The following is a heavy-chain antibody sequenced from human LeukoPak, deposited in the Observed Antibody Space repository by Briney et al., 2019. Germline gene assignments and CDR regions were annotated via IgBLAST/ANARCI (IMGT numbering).Heavy chain of an antibody. V-gene: IGHV3-48*03. Sequence: GGSLRLSCAASGFTFRNYDMNWVRQAPGKGLEWLSYISSSGSILHYADSVKGRFNISRDNAKNSLYLQISCLRAEDTAIYYCAREGTAGWFYDYWGQGALVTVSS. J-gene: IGHJ4*02. CDR3: AREGTAGWFYDY. CDR1: GFTFRNYD. CDR2: ISSSGSIL. D-gene: IGHD2-15*01.